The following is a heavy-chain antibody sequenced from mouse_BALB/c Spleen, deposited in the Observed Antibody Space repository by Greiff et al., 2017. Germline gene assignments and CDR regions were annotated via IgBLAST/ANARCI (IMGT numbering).Heavy chain of an antibody. CDR1: GYTFTSYW. CDR2: IYPSDSYT. V-gene: IGHV1-69*02. J-gene: IGHJ3*01. CDR3: ARRELGRRLAY. Sequence: QVQLQQPGAELVRPGASVKLSCKASGYTFTSYWINWVKQRPGQGLEWIGNIYPSDSYTNYNQKFKDKATLTVDKSSSTAYMQLSSLTSEDSAVYYCARRELGRRLAYWGQGTLVTVSA. D-gene: IGHD3-1*01.